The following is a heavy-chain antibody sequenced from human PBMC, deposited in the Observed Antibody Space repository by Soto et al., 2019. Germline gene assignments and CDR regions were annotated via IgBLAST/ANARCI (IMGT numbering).Heavy chain of an antibody. CDR3: AKVRSIYCGGDCYSLDYYYYYMDV. Sequence: LRLSWAASGFTFSSYGMHGVRQAPGKGLEWVAVISYDGSNKYYADSVKGRFTISRDNSKNTLYLQMNSLRAEDTAVYYCAKVRSIYCGGDCYSLDYYYYYMDVWAKGTTVTVSS. CDR1: GFTFSSYG. CDR2: ISYDGSNK. J-gene: IGHJ6*03. V-gene: IGHV3-30*18. D-gene: IGHD2-21*01.